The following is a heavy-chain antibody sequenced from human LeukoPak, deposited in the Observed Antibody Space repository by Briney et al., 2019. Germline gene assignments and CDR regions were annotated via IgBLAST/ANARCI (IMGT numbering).Heavy chain of an antibody. CDR1: GFYFSNYW. J-gene: IGHJ4*02. V-gene: IGHV3-74*01. CDR2: NTDGTIT. CDR3: LFCSGRYYTAFEH. Sequence: ASLRLYCAASGFYFSNYWMHWVLQVPGRGPVWVLHNTDGTITNYADSVKGRFTVSRDNAKDTLYLQMISLRAEDTAVYYCLFCSGRYYTAFEHWGQGTLVTVSS. D-gene: IGHD3-10*02.